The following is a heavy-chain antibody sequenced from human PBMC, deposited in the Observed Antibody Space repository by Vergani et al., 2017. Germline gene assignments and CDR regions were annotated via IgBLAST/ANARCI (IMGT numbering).Heavy chain of an antibody. CDR1: GGSFSGYY. CDR3: ARGQTMFAFDI. CDR2: INHSGST. Sequence: QVQLQQWGAGLLKPSETLSLTCAVYGGSFSGYYWSWIRQPPGKGLEWIGEINHSGSTNYNPSLKSRVTISVDTSKNQFSLKLSSVTVADTAVYYCARGQTMFAFDIWGQGTMVTVSS. V-gene: IGHV4-34*01. J-gene: IGHJ3*02. D-gene: IGHD3-10*02.